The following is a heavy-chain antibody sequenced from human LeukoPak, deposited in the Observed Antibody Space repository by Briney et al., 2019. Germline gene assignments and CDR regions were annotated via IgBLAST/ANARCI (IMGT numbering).Heavy chain of an antibody. J-gene: IGHJ4*02. CDR1: GGSISSSTFY. D-gene: IGHD5-12*01. CDR2: IYHSGNT. CDR3: ARSGGGYDFFDY. V-gene: IGHV4-39*07. Sequence: PSEALSLTCTVSGGSISSSTFYWGWIRQPPGKGLEWIGSIYHSGNTYYNPSLKSRAIISVDTSKNQFSLKLSSVTAADTAVYYCARSGGGYDFFDYWGQGTLVTVSS.